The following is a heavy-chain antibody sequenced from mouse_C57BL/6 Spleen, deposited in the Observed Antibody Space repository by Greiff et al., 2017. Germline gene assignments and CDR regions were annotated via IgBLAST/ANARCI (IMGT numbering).Heavy chain of an antibody. J-gene: IGHJ4*01. CDR1: GYTFTSYW. Sequence: QVPLQQPGTELVQPGASVKLSCKASGYTFTSYWMHWVKQRPGQGLEWIGNINPSNGGTNNNEKFTNKAPLTVDKSSSTAYMQLSRLTSEDSAVYYCARWGYYYGSSYEGMDYWGQGTSVTVSS. CDR2: INPSNGGT. D-gene: IGHD1-1*01. CDR3: ARWGYYYGSSYEGMDY. V-gene: IGHV1-53*01.